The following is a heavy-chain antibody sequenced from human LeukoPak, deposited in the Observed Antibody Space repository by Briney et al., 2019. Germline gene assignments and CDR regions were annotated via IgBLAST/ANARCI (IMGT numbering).Heavy chain of an antibody. J-gene: IGHJ4*02. CDR2: IYQSGST. CDR3: ERDMSWSGWYALDY. D-gene: IGHD6-19*01. Sequence: SETLSLTCTVSGYSISSGYYWGWIRQPPGKGLEWIGIIYQSGSTYYNPSLKSRVTISIDTSKNQFSLKLSSVTAAATAVYYCERDMSWSGWYALDYWGQGTLVTVSS. V-gene: IGHV4-38-2*02. CDR1: GYSISSGYY.